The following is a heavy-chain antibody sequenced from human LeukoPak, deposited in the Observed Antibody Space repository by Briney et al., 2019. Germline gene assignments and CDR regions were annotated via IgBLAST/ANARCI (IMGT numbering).Heavy chain of an antibody. D-gene: IGHD3-22*01. CDR3: ARWSYYDSSGYYNFDY. Sequence: SETLSLTCTVSGGAISSYYWSWIRQPPGKGLEWIGYIYHSGSTNYNPSLKSRVTILVDPSKNQFSLKLSSVTAADTAVYYCARWSYYDSSGYYNFDYWGQGTLVTVSS. CDR1: GGAISSYY. J-gene: IGHJ4*02. V-gene: IGHV4-59*08. CDR2: IYHSGST.